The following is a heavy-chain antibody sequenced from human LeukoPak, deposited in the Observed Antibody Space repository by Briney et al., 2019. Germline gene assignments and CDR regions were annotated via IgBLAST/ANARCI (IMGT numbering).Heavy chain of an antibody. CDR1: GYTFTSYY. J-gene: IGHJ4*02. V-gene: IGHV1-46*01. CDR2: INPSGGST. CDR3: ARDIERDYGGPKYYFDY. Sequence: ASVKVSCKASGYTFTSYYVHWVRQAPGQGLEWMGIINPSGGSTSYAQKFQGRVTMTRDTSTSTVYMELSSLRSEVTAVYYCARDIERDYGGPKYYFDYWGQGTLVTVSS. D-gene: IGHD4/OR15-4a*01.